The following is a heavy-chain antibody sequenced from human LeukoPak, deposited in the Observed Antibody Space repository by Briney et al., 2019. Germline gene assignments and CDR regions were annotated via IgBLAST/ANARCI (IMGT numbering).Heavy chain of an antibody. J-gene: IGHJ3*01. V-gene: IGHV4-39*07. CDR2: ISYSGDI. CDR3: ARISSSNWYNERGAFDV. Sequence: SETLSLTCSVSGGSISRSSYYWGWVRQTPGKGLEWIGSISYSGDIYSNPPLKSRITISIDTSKTQFSLKVHSVTAADTAVYYCARISSSNWYNERGAFDVWGQGTMVTVSS. CDR1: GGSISRSSYY. D-gene: IGHD6-13*01.